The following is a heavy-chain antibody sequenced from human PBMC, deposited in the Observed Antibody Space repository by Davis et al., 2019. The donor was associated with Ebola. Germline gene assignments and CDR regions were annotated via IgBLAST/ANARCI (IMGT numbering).Heavy chain of an antibody. Sequence: GESLKISCAVSGITFSRYAMHWVRQAPGKGLEWVAFIRSEATSQDYGKSVQGRFFISRDKSNNTLYLEMSSLRVDDTAVYYCATTQWLREFDNWGQGTLVTVSS. J-gene: IGHJ4*02. CDR3: ATTQWLREFDN. D-gene: IGHD6-19*01. V-gene: IGHV3-30*02. CDR2: IRSEATSQ. CDR1: GITFSRYA.